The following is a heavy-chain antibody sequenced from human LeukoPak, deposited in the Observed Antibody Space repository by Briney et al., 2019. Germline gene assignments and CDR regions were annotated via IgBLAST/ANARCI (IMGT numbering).Heavy chain of an antibody. CDR2: LTWNSGSI. CDR3: AKDRAGSYYDAFNI. D-gene: IGHD1-26*01. V-gene: IGHV3-9*01. J-gene: IGHJ3*02. Sequence: PGRFLRRSCAASGFTFDDYAMHWVRQAPGKGLEWVSGLTWNSGSINYADSVKGRFTISRDNAKNSVYLQLNSLRVEDTALYYCAKDRAGSYYDAFNIWGQGTMVTVSS. CDR1: GFTFDDYA.